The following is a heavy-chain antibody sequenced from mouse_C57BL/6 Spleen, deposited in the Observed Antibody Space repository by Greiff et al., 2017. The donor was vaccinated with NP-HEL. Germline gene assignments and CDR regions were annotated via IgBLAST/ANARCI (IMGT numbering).Heavy chain of an antibody. CDR3: ARSLYDGNLFYAMDY. D-gene: IGHD2-3*01. CDR2: IDPSDSYT. CDR1: GYTFTSYW. J-gene: IGHJ4*01. Sequence: QVQLKQPGAELVRPGTSVKLSCKASGYTFTSYWMHWVKQRPGQGLEWIGVIDPSDSYTNYNQKFKGKATLTVDTSSSTAYMQLSSLTSEDSAVYYCARSLYDGNLFYAMDYWGQGTSVTVSS. V-gene: IGHV1-59*01.